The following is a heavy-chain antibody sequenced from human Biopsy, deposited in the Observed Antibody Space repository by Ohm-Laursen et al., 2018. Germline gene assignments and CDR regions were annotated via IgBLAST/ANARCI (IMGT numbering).Heavy chain of an antibody. CDR3: ARDRGYYADRAVPGYFDL. V-gene: IGHV4-59*01. CDR2: VYYTGST. Sequence: SDTLSLTCTVSGDSISSYYWSWIRQPPGKGLEWIGYVYYTGSTYYNPSLQSRVTISVDTSKNHFSLRLRSVTPADTAIYYCARDRGYYADRAVPGYFDLWGRGTLVTVSS. D-gene: IGHD3-22*01. CDR1: GDSISSYY. J-gene: IGHJ2*01.